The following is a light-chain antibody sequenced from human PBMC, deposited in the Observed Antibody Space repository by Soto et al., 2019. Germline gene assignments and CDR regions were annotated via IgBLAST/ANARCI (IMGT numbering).Light chain of an antibody. V-gene: IGKV1-39*01. J-gene: IGKJ2*01. CDR2: GAS. CDR3: QQSFHTPT. CDR1: QNINNF. Sequence: DIQMTQSPSSLSASVGDRVTITCRPSQNINNFLNWYQQKPGEAPNLLIYGASNLQSGVPSRFSSSGSRAHFTLTISTLQPEDFATYSCQQSFHTPTFGQGTKLEIK.